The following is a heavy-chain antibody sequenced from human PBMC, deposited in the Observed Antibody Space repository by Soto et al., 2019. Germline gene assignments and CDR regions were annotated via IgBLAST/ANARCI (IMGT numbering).Heavy chain of an antibody. CDR1: GFTFSSYW. CDR3: AKREHCSSTICYGSDAFDI. J-gene: IGHJ3*02. Sequence: EVQLVESGGGLVQPGGSLRLSCAASGFTFSSYWMSWVRQAPGKGLEWGANIKQDGSEKYYVDSVKGRCTISRDNAKNSLYLQMNRLRDEDTAVYYCAKREHCSSTICYGSDAFDIWGQGTMVTVAS. CDR2: IKQDGSEK. V-gene: IGHV3-7*01. D-gene: IGHD2-2*01.